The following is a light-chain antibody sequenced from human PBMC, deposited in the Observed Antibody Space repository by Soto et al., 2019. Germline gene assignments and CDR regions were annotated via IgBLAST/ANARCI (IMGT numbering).Light chain of an antibody. CDR3: LQTYNLPRT. J-gene: IGKJ1*01. CDR2: GAS. V-gene: IGKV1-39*01. CDR1: LTIGDS. Sequence: DIQMTQSPSSLSASVGDRVTITCRASLTIGDSLSWFQQKAGKPPTLLIYGASALQSGVPARFSGSGSGTDFTLTISNMQREDFATDYCLQTYNLPRTFGQGTKVEFK.